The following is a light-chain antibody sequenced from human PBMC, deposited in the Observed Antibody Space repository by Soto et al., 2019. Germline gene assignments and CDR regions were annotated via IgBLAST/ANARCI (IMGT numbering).Light chain of an antibody. V-gene: IGLV2-14*01. J-gene: IGLJ1*01. Sequence: QSALTQPASASGSPGQSITISCTGTSSDVGGYNYVSWYQHHPGKAPRLMIYEVSNRPSGVSDRFSGSKSGNTASLTISGLLAEDEADYYCSSYTSINTYVFGTGTKVTVL. CDR2: EVS. CDR3: SSYTSINTYV. CDR1: SSDVGGYNY.